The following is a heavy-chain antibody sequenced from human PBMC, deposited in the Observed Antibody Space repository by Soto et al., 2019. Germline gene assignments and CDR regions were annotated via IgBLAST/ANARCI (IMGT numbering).Heavy chain of an antibody. CDR2: ISSSSSYI. CDR3: AREGAPYCSSTSCYVRGLGYYYYMDV. J-gene: IGHJ6*03. Sequence: GSLRLSCAASGFTFSSYSMNWVRQAPGKGLEWVSSISSSSSYIYYADSVKGRFTISRDNAKNSLYLQMNSLRAEDTAVYYCAREGAPYCSSTSCYVRGLGYYYYMDVWGKGTTVTVSS. D-gene: IGHD2-2*01. V-gene: IGHV3-21*01. CDR1: GFTFSSYS.